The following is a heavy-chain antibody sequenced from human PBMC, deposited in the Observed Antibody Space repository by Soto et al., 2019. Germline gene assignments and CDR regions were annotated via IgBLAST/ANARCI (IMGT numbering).Heavy chain of an antibody. Sequence: SETLSLTCTVSGGSISSGGYYWSWIRQHPGKGLEWIGYIYYSGSTYYNPSLKSRVTISVDTSKNQFSLKLSSVTAADTAVYYCARVPGGYYDSSGYLTPTPVHPFDYWGQGTLVTVSS. D-gene: IGHD3-22*01. CDR1: GGSISSGGYY. J-gene: IGHJ4*02. CDR3: ARVPGGYYDSSGYLTPTPVHPFDY. CDR2: IYYSGST. V-gene: IGHV4-31*03.